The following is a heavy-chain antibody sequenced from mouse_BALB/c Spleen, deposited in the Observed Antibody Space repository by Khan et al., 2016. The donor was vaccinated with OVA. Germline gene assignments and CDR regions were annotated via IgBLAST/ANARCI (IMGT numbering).Heavy chain of an antibody. Sequence: EVQLVESGGDLVKPGGSLKLSCAASGFTFSSYSMSWVRQTPDKRLAWVASISSGGDYTYYPDSVKGRFTISRDNAKNTLYLQMSDLKSEDTAMYYCADHLTGSFDYWGQGTLVTVSA. CDR1: GFTFSSYS. V-gene: IGHV5-6*01. CDR3: ADHLTGSFDY. D-gene: IGHD4-1*01. J-gene: IGHJ3*01. CDR2: ISSGGDYT.